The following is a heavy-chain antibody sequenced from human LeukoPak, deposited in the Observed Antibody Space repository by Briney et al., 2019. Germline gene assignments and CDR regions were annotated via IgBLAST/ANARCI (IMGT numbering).Heavy chain of an antibody. Sequence: GGSLRLSCAASGFTFGDNAMHWVRQAPGKGLEWVSGISWNSDKVGYADSVKGRFTISRDNARNYLFLQMSSLRAEDTAFYYCAKGGSYSPWGQGTLVTVSS. CDR2: ISWNSDKV. D-gene: IGHD1-26*01. V-gene: IGHV3-9*01. CDR1: GFTFGDNA. J-gene: IGHJ5*02. CDR3: AKGGSYSP.